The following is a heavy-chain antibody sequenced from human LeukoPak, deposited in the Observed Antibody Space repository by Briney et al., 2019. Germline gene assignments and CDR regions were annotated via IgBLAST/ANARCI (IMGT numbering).Heavy chain of an antibody. Sequence: GGSLRLSCAASGFTFSSYGMHWVRQAPGKGLEWVAFIRYDGSNKYYADSVKGRFTISRDNSKNTLYLQMNSLRAEDTAVYYCAKNLVTTTFIDAFDIWGQGTMVTVSS. CDR2: IRYDGSNK. J-gene: IGHJ3*02. V-gene: IGHV3-30*02. CDR1: GFTFSSYG. D-gene: IGHD2-21*02. CDR3: AKNLVTTTFIDAFDI.